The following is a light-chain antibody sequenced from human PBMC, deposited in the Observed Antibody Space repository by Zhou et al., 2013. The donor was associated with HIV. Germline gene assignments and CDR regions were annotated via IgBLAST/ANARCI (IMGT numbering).Light chain of an antibody. J-gene: IGKJ5*01. Sequence: ETVLTQSPGTLSLSPGERATLSCRASQSVSSNYLAWYQQKPGQAPRLLIYGASSRATGIPDRFSGSGSGTDFTLTISRLEPEDFAVYYCQHRSNWPPLFGQGTRLEIK. CDR1: QSVSSNY. V-gene: IGKV3D-20*02. CDR3: QHRSNWPPL. CDR2: GAS.